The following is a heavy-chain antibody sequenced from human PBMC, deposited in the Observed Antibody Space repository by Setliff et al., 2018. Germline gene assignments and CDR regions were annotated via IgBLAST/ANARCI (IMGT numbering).Heavy chain of an antibody. D-gene: IGHD2-15*01. CDR1: GGSLRNNF. Sequence: SETLSLTCTVSGGSLRNNFWGWTRQSPGKGLEWIGSLYYSGDTYYNPSLKSRVTMSVDMSKNQFSLELRSVTVADTATYYCVRPGGTTVVARHFDYWGSGILVTVSS. CDR2: LYYSGDT. J-gene: IGHJ4*01. V-gene: IGHV4-39*01. CDR3: VRPGGTTVVARHFDY.